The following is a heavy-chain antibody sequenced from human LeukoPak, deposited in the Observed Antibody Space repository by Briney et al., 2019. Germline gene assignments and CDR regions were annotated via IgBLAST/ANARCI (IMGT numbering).Heavy chain of an antibody. CDR2: ISYDGSNK. D-gene: IGHD3-10*01. V-gene: IGHV3-30*18. CDR1: GFTFSSYG. CDR3: AQDYYYGSGSLLD. J-gene: IGHJ4*02. Sequence: GGSLRLSCAASGFTFSSYGMHWVRQAPGKGLEWVAVISYDGSNKYYADSVKGRFTISRDNSKSTLYLQMNSLRAEDTAVYYCAQDYYYGSGSLLDWGQGTLVTVSS.